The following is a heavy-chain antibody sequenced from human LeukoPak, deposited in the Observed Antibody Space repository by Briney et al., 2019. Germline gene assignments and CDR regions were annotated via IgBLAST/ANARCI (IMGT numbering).Heavy chain of an antibody. V-gene: IGHV1-69*13. Sequence: ASVKVSCKASGGTFSSYAFSWVRQAPGQGLEWMGGIIPIFGTANYAQKFQGRVTITADESTSTAYMELSSLRSEDTAVYYCARPLAVAGTTSTDAFDIWGQGTMVTVSS. J-gene: IGHJ3*02. CDR3: ARPLAVAGTTSTDAFDI. CDR2: IIPIFGTA. D-gene: IGHD6-19*01. CDR1: GGTFSSYA.